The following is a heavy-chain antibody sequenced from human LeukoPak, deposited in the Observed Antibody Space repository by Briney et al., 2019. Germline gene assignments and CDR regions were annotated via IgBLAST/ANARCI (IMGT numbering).Heavy chain of an antibody. CDR2: IYPGDSDT. V-gene: IGHV5-51*01. J-gene: IGHJ3*02. CDR1: GYSFTSYW. D-gene: IGHD3-3*01. CDR3: ARTYYDLRNAFDI. Sequence: GESLKISCKGSGYSFTSYWIGWVRQIPGKGLEWMGIIYPGDSDTRYSPSFQGQVTISADKSISTAYLQWSSLKASDTAMYYCARTYYDLRNAFDIWGQGTMVTVSS.